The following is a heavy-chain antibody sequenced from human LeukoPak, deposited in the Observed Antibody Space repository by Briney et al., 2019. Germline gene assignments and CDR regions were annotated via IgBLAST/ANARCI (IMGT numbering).Heavy chain of an antibody. CDR3: ARERIAAAGTLIWFDP. V-gene: IGHV4-4*07. D-gene: IGHD6-13*01. Sequence: SETLSLTCTVSGGSISSYYWCSIRQPAGKGLEWIGRIYTSGSTNYNPSLKSRVTMSVDTSKNQFSLKLSSVTAADTAVYYCARERIAAAGTLIWFDPWGQGTLVTVSS. J-gene: IGHJ5*02. CDR2: IYTSGST. CDR1: GGSISSYY.